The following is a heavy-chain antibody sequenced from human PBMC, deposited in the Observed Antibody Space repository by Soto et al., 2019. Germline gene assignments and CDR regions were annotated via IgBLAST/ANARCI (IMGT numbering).Heavy chain of an antibody. J-gene: IGHJ6*03. CDR2: INSDGSDT. Sequence: GGSLRLSCASSGFTFSSCWMHWVRQAPGKGLVWVSRINSDGSDTIYADSVKGRFTISRDNAKNTLYLQMNSLRAEDTAVYYCARWERVAVAGTVGYYYYMDVWGKGTTVTVSS. D-gene: IGHD6-19*01. CDR3: ARWERVAVAGTVGYYYYMDV. V-gene: IGHV3-74*01. CDR1: GFTFSSCW.